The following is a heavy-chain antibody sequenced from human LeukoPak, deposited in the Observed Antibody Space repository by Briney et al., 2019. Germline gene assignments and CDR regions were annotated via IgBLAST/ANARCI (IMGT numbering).Heavy chain of an antibody. J-gene: IGHJ4*02. Sequence: PSETLSLTCSVSGDSISYFYWSWIWQPAGKGLEWIGRIYPSGNTNFNPSLMSRVTMSIDTSKNQFPLKLSSVPAADTAVYYCARRATMIVVVTRYYFDYWGQGTLVTVSS. CDR3: ARRATMIVVVTRYYFDY. CDR2: IYPSGNT. D-gene: IGHD3-22*01. V-gene: IGHV4-4*07. CDR1: GDSISYFY.